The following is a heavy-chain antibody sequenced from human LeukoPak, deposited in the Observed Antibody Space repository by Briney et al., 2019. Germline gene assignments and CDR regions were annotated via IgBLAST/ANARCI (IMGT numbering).Heavy chain of an antibody. J-gene: IGHJ4*02. V-gene: IGHV1-24*01. CDR3: ATARQWLLGLGY. CDR2: FDPEDGET. CDR1: GYTLTELS. D-gene: IGHD6-19*01. Sequence: ASVKVSCKVSGYTLTELSMHWVRQAPGKGLEWMGGFDPEDGETIYAQKFQGRVTMTEDTSTDTAHMELSSLRSEDTAVYYCATARQWLLGLGYWGQGTLVTVSS.